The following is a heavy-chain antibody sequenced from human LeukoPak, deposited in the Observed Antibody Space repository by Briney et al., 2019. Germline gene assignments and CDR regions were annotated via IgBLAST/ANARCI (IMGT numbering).Heavy chain of an antibody. CDR1: GFTFSSYS. V-gene: IGHV3-48*02. CDR3: ARDQTYYYDRSGYYSTNYYYGMDV. Sequence: GGSLRLSCAASGFTFSSYSMNWVRQAPGKGLEWVSYISSSSSTIYYADSVKGRFTISRDNAKNSLYLQMNSLRDEDTAVYYCARDQTYYYDRSGYYSTNYYYGMDVWGQGTTVTVSS. J-gene: IGHJ6*02. CDR2: ISSSSSTI. D-gene: IGHD3-22*01.